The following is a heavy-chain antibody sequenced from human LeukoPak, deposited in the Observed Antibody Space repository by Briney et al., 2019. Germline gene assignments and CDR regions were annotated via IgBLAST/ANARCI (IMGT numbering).Heavy chain of an antibody. CDR1: SGSISSSSSY. Sequence: SETLSLTCTVSSGSISSSSSYWDWIRQPPGKGLEWIGSIYYSGSTYYNPSLKSRVTISVDTSKNQFSLKLSSVTAADTAVYYCARGRYFDYWGQGTLVTVSP. CDR2: IYYSGST. CDR3: ARGRYFDY. V-gene: IGHV4-39*07. J-gene: IGHJ4*02.